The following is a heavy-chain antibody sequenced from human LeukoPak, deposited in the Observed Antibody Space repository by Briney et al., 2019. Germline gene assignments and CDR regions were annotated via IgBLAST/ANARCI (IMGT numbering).Heavy chain of an antibody. Sequence: SETLSLTCTVSGGSISSYYWSWIRKPPGKGLEWIGFIYYSGSTNYNPSLKSRVTISVDTSKNQFSLKLSSVTAADTAVYYCARRTDTAMVQGAFDIWGQGTMVTVSS. CDR1: GGSISSYY. CDR3: ARRTDTAMVQGAFDI. J-gene: IGHJ3*02. V-gene: IGHV4-59*08. CDR2: IYYSGST. D-gene: IGHD5-18*01.